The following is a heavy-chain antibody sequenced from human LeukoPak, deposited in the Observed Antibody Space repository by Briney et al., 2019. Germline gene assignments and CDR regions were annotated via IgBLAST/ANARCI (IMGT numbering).Heavy chain of an antibody. Sequence: SETLSLTCTVSGDSISSYHWSWIRQPPGKGLEWIGYISYSGSTNCNPSLKSRVTISLDTSKNQFSLKLSSVTASDTAVYYCARVGRGDYVWGSHFFDYWGQGTLVTVSS. J-gene: IGHJ4*01. D-gene: IGHD3-16*01. CDR3: ARVGRGDYVWGSHFFDY. CDR2: ISYSGST. V-gene: IGHV4-59*01. CDR1: GDSISSYH.